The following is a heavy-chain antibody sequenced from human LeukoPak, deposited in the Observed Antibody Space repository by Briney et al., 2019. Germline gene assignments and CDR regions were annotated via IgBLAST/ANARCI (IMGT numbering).Heavy chain of an antibody. D-gene: IGHD3-3*01. CDR3: ARDQPLRPFDP. J-gene: IGHJ5*02. CDR1: GFTFSSYA. Sequence: AGGSLRLSCAASGFTFSSYAMHWVRQAPGKGLEWVAVISYDGSNKYYADSVKGRFTISRDNSKNTLYLQMNSLRAEDTAVYYCARDQPLRPFDPWGQGTLVTVSS. CDR2: ISYDGSNK. V-gene: IGHV3-30*04.